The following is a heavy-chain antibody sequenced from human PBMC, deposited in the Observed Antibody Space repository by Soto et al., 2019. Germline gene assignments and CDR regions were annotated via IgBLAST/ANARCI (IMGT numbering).Heavy chain of an antibody. CDR1: GGSISSYY. D-gene: IGHD2-2*01. J-gene: IGHJ5*02. CDR2: IYYSGSI. Sequence: PSETLSLTCTVSGGSISSYYGSWIRQYPGKGLEWIGYIYYSGSIKYNPSLKNRVTLSVDTSKNQFSLKLSSVTAADTAVYYCARHLGFCSTTSCLPRFDPWGQGTLVTVSS. V-gene: IGHV4-59*08. CDR3: ARHLGFCSTTSCLPRFDP.